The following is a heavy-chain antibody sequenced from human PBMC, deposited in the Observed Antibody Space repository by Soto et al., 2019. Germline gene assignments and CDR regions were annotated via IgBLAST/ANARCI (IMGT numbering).Heavy chain of an antibody. D-gene: IGHD5-12*01. Sequence: GESLKISCKGSGYSFTSYRISWVRQMPGKGLEWMGRIDPSDSYTNYSPSFQGHVTISADKSISTAYLQWSSLKASDTAMYYCARHVREDGYTPLYGMDVWGQGTTVTVSS. CDR3: ARHVREDGYTPLYGMDV. V-gene: IGHV5-10-1*01. CDR1: GYSFTSYR. J-gene: IGHJ6*02. CDR2: IDPSDSYT.